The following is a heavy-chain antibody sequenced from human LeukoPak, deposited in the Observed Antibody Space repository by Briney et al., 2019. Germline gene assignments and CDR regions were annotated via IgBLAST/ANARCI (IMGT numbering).Heavy chain of an antibody. Sequence: ASVKVSCKASGYTFTGYYMHWVRQAPGQGLEWMGWINPNSGGTNYAQKFQGRVTMTRDTSISTAYMELSRLRSDDTAVYYCARDGVYYDILTGYYGQSPMDVWGKGTTVTISS. J-gene: IGHJ6*03. D-gene: IGHD3-9*01. CDR2: INPNSGGT. CDR1: GYTFTGYY. CDR3: ARDGVYYDILTGYYGQSPMDV. V-gene: IGHV1-2*02.